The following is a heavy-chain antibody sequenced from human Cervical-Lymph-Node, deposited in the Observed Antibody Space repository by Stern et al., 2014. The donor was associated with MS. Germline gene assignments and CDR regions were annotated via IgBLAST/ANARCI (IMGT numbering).Heavy chain of an antibody. CDR1: GFTFSDYG. J-gene: IGHJ4*02. Sequence: VQLVESGGGVVQPGRSLRLSCTASGFTFSDYGMHWVRQAPGKGLGWVATIWHDGSKTYYSDSVRGRFTISRDNSKNTLSLHMDGLRAEDTAVYFCVRDWSSNAHKPEDHWGQGTLVTVSS. V-gene: IGHV3-33*01. CDR2: IWHDGSKT. CDR3: VRDWSSNAHKPEDH. D-gene: IGHD6-13*01.